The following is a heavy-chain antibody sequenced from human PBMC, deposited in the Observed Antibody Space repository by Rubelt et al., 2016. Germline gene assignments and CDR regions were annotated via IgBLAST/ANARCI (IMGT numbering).Heavy chain of an antibody. Sequence: GLVKPSETLSLTCTVSGGSISSYYWSWIRQPPGKGLEWIGYIYYSGSTNYNPSLKSRVTISVDTSKNQFSLKLSSVTAADTAVYYCARWVRYGYNFDYWGQGTLVTVSS. J-gene: IGHJ4*02. D-gene: IGHD5-18*01. CDR2: IYYSGST. CDR1: GGSISSYY. CDR3: ARWVRYGYNFDY. V-gene: IGHV4-59*08.